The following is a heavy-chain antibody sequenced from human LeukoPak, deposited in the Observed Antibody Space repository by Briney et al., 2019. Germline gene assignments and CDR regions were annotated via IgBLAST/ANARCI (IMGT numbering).Heavy chain of an antibody. CDR1: GGSISRYY. CDR2: IYYSGST. CDR3: GRHHGGSYYYFYYGMDV. V-gene: IGHV4-59*08. Sequence: KISETLSLTCTVSGGSISRYYWSWIRQPTGKGLEWLGYIYYSGSTNYNPALKSRVTISVDTSKNQFSLKLSSVTAADTAVYYCGRHHGGSYYYFYYGMDVWGQGTTVTVSS. D-gene: IGHD6-25*01. J-gene: IGHJ6*02.